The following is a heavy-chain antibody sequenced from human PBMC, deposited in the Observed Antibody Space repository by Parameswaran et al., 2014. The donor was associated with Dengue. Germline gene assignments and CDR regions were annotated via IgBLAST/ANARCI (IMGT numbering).Heavy chain of an antibody. CDR3: ARDQTSGIAAAGLDY. D-gene: IGHD6-13*01. Sequence: WVRQAPGQGLEWMGWINPNSGATNYAQRFQGRVTMTRDTSISTVYMDLSRLRSDDTAAYYCARDQTSGIAAAGLDYWGQGTLVTVSS. CDR2: INPNSGAT. V-gene: IGHV1-2*02. J-gene: IGHJ4*02.